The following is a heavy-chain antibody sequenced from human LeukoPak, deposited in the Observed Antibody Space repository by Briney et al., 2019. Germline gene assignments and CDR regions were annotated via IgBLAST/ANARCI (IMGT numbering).Heavy chain of an antibody. Sequence: GGSLRLSCAASGFTVSSNYMSWVRQAPGRGLERVSVLYSGGSTYYAASVKGRFTISRDNSTNTLYLQMNSLKAEDTAVYYCARDRSSGSRVEFFFDYWGQGTLVTVSS. D-gene: IGHD6-19*01. CDR1: GFTVSSNY. CDR3: ARDRSSGSRVEFFFDY. J-gene: IGHJ4*02. V-gene: IGHV3-66*02. CDR2: LYSGGST.